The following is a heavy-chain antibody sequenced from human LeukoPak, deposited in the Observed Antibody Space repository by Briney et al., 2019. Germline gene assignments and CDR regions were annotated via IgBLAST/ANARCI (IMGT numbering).Heavy chain of an antibody. CDR1: GGTFSSHV. J-gene: IGHJ5*02. CDR2: IIPTFGIA. CDR3: ARSLLAAAVQGFDP. Sequence: SVKVSCKASGGTFSSHVINWVRQAPGQGLEWMGRIIPTFGIANYAQKFQGRVTLTADKSTITAYMELSSLRSEDTAVYYCARSLLAAAVQGFDPWGQGTLVTVSS. D-gene: IGHD6-13*01. V-gene: IGHV1-69*04.